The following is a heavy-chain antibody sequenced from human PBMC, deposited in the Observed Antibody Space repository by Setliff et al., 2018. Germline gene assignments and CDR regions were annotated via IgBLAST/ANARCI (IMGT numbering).Heavy chain of an antibody. Sequence: SVKVSCKASGGTFSSYAISWVRQAPGQGLEWMGGIIPILGIANYAQKFQGRVTITADKSTSTAYMELSSLRSEDTAVYYCARDAGGTISIAVFDYWGQGTLVTVSS. CDR1: GGTFSSYA. V-gene: IGHV1-69*10. CDR3: ARDAGGTISIAVFDY. J-gene: IGHJ4*02. CDR2: IIPILGIA. D-gene: IGHD6-19*01.